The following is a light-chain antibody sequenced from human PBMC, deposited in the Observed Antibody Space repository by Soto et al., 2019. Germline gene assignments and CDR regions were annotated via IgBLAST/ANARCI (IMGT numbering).Light chain of an antibody. CDR1: QSVSSY. V-gene: IGKV3-11*01. CDR2: DAS. CDR3: QQYYSSPPT. J-gene: IGKJ1*01. Sequence: EIVLTQSPATLSLSPGERATLSCRASQSVSSYLAWYQQKPGQAPRLLIYDASNRATGIPARFSGSGSGTDFTLTISNLEPEDFAVYYCQQYYSSPPTFGQGIKVEIK.